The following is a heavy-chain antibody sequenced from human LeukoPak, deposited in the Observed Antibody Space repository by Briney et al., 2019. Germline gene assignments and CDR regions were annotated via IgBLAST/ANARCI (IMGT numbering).Heavy chain of an antibody. J-gene: IGHJ4*02. CDR1: GISLSNYA. CDR3: AKRGVVIRGILVIGYHQEAYHYDF. V-gene: IGHV3-23*01. Sequence: GGSLRLSCVVSGISLSNYAMTWVRQAPGKGLECGSYICERGGSITYADSVKSRFTISRDTSLNTLYLQMNNLRAEDTAVYFCAKRGVVIRGILVIGYHQEAYHYDFWGQGVLVTVSS. D-gene: IGHD3-10*01. CDR2: ICERGGSI.